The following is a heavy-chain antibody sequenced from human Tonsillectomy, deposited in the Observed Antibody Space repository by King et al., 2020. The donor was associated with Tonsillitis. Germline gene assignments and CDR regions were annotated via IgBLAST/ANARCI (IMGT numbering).Heavy chain of an antibody. Sequence: VQLVESGGGVVQPGRSLRLSCVASGFTFSNYAMHLVRQAPGKGLEWVAFISFDGSNEYYADSVKGRFTLSRDNSKNTMYVQMNSLRVEDTAVYYCARRDGSLDYYYYGMDVWGQGTTVTVSS. CDR2: ISFDGSNE. J-gene: IGHJ6*02. V-gene: IGHV3-30-3*01. CDR1: GFTFSNYA. D-gene: IGHD2-21*02. CDR3: ARRDGSLDYYYYGMDV.